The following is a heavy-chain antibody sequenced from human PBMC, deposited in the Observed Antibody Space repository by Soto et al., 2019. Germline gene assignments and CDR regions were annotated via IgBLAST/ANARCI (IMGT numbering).Heavy chain of an antibody. J-gene: IGHJ5*02. D-gene: IGHD4-17*01. CDR3: ARFTHTVTTDWFDP. CDR2: ICYSGST. Sequence: SETLSLTCTVSGGSISSSSYYWGWIRQPPGKGLEWIGSICYSGSTYYNPSLKSRVTISVDTSKNQFSLKLSSVTAADTAVYYCARFTHTVTTDWFDPWGQGTLVTVSS. V-gene: IGHV4-39*07. CDR1: GGSISSSSYY.